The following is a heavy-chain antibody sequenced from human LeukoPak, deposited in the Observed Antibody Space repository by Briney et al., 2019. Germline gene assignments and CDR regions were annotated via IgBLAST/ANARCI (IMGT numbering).Heavy chain of an antibody. CDR1: GFTFSSYA. Sequence: GGSLRLSCAASGFTFSSYAMHWVRQAPGKGLEWVAVISYDGSNKYYADSVKGRFTISRDNSKNTLYLQMNSLRAEDTAVYYCARDIRAAAPFYFDYWGQGTLVTVSS. CDR2: ISYDGSNK. J-gene: IGHJ4*02. CDR3: ARDIRAAAPFYFDY. D-gene: IGHD6-13*01. V-gene: IGHV3-30*04.